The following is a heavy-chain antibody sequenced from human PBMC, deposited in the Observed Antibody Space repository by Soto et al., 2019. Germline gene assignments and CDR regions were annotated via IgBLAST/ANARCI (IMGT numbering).Heavy chain of an antibody. V-gene: IGHV3-66*01. CDR3: ARDTHSAVRSDW. J-gene: IGHJ4*02. Sequence: LVESGGGLVQAGESLRLSCAVSGFSVSNNYMTWVRQAPGKGLEWISVIYSDGTTYHADSVKGRFIASRDNSQNTLYLQMNNLRVEDSAVDFCARDTHSAVRSDWWGQGTLVTVAS. CDR1: GFSVSNNY. D-gene: IGHD3-9*01. CDR2: IYSDGTT.